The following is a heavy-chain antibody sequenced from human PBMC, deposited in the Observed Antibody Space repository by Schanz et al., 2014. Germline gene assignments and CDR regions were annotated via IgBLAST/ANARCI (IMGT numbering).Heavy chain of an antibody. V-gene: IGHV4-61*02. CDR3: AREPLSGYNWFDP. CDR2: IYTSGST. CDR1: GGSISSGTYY. Sequence: QVQLQESGPGLVKPSQTLSLTCIVSGGSISSGTYYWSWLRQPAGKGLEWIGRIYTSGSTNYNPSDKSRITIPRDTPKSRSSLKRSSVTAADTAVYYCAREPLSGYNWFDPWGQGSLVTVSS. J-gene: IGHJ5*02. D-gene: IGHD6-25*01.